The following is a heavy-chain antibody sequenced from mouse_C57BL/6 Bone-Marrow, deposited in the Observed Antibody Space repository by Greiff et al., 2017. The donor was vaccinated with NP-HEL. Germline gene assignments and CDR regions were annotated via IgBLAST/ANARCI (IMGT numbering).Heavy chain of an antibody. CDR3: ARRGVYYGYEAPYYYAMDY. V-gene: IGHV5-6*02. J-gene: IGHJ4*01. CDR2: ISSGGSYT. D-gene: IGHD2-2*01. CDR1: GFTFSSYG. Sequence: EVKLQESGGDLVKPGGSLKLSCAASGFTFSSYGMSWVRQTPDKRLEWVATISSGGSYTYYPDSVKGRFTISRDNAKNTLYLQMSSLKSEDTAMYYCARRGVYYGYEAPYYYAMDYWGQGTSVTVSS.